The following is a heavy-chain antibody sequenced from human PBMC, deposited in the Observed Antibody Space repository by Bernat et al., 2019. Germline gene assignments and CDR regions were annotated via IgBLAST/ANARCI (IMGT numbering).Heavy chain of an antibody. Sequence: EVQLVESGGGLVQPGGSLRLSCAASGFTFSNNAMTWVRQAPGKGLQWVSGISGYGGSTYYADSVKGRFTISRDNSKNTLYLQMNSLRAEDTAVYYCARGITYYYGSGSTYWGQGTLVTVSS. CDR2: ISGYGGST. CDR3: ARGITYYYGSGSTY. V-gene: IGHV3-23*04. D-gene: IGHD3-10*01. CDR1: GFTFSNNA. J-gene: IGHJ4*02.